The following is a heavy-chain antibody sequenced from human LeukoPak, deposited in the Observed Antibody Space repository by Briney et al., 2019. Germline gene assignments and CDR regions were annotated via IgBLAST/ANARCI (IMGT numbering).Heavy chain of an antibody. CDR3: LTPTVTTCYYFDY. J-gene: IGHJ4*02. D-gene: IGHD4-17*01. CDR1: GYTFTCYY. V-gene: IGHV1-2*02. CDR2: INPNRGGT. Sequence: ASVKVSCKASGYTFTCYYMHWVGQAPGQGREWMGWINPNRGGTNYVQKFQGRGTMNRERSINKDYMEVSRQREDDTGRCFCLTPTVTTCYYFDYWGQGTLVTVSS.